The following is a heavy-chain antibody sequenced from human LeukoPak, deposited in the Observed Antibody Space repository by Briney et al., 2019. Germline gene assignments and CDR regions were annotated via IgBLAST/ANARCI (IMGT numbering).Heavy chain of an antibody. Sequence: GGSLRLSCAASGFTFSSYGMHWVRQAPGKGLEWVAFIRYDGSNKYYADSVKGRFTISRDNSKNTLYLQMNSLRAEDTAVYYCARVYYASWSGQPLSQHWLDPWGQGTLVTVSS. CDR2: IRYDGSNK. CDR3: ARVYYASWSGQPLSQHWLDP. J-gene: IGHJ5*02. D-gene: IGHD3-3*01. V-gene: IGHV3-30*02. CDR1: GFTFSSYG.